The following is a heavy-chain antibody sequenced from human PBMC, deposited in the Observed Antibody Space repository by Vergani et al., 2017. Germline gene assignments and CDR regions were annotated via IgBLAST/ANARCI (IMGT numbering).Heavy chain of an antibody. V-gene: IGHV3-23*01. D-gene: IGHD3-10*01. CDR1: EFTFSNYA. CDR2: ISGSGVSA. CDR3: AKQYFVSGNYLFDY. J-gene: IGHJ4*02. Sequence: EVQLLESGGGLVQPGGSLRLTCAASEFTFSNYAMNWVRQAPGKGLEWVSGISGSGVSAYYTNSVKGRFTISRDNSKNMLFPQMNNLRTEDTAICYCAKQYFVSGNYLFDYWGQGTLVTVSS.